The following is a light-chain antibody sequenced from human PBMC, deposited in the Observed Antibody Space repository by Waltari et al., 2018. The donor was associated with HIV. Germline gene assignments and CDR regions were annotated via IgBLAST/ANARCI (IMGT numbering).Light chain of an antibody. J-gene: IGKJ1*01. CDR2: KAS. V-gene: IGKV1-5*03. CDR1: QSIGSW. CDR3: QQYDTSSPT. Sequence: IQMTQSPSSLSASTGDRVTITCRASQSIGSWLAWYQQKPGKAPKLLIYKASDLESGVPSRFSGRGSGTEFTLTSSSLQPDDAATYYCQQYDTSSPTFGQGTKVEVK.